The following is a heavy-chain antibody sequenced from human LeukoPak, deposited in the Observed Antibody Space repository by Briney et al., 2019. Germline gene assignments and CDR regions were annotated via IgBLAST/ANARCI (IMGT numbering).Heavy chain of an antibody. D-gene: IGHD3-10*01. CDR1: GGSFSDYL. CDR3: ARGKRAWFGELMTSFSYFYIDV. J-gene: IGHJ6*03. CDR2: INQGGRT. Sequence: SETLSLTCAVNGGSFSDYLWTWIRQSPGKGLEWIGEINQGGRTNFNPSLKSRVTISADRSKYHFSLTLRSVTAVDTAVYYCARGKRAWFGELMTSFSYFYIDVWGRGTTVIVSS. V-gene: IGHV4-34*01.